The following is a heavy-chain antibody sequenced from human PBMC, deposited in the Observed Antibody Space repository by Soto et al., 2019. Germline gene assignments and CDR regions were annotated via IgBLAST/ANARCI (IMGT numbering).Heavy chain of an antibody. J-gene: IGHJ4*02. CDR2: ISYDGSNK. V-gene: IGHV3-30*04. CDR1: GFTFSGYA. D-gene: IGHD5-12*01. CDR3: ARDLDGYNAFDY. Sequence: GGSLRLSCAASGFTFSGYAMHWVRQAPGKGLEWVAVISYDGSNKYYADSVKGRFTISRDNSKNTLYLQMNSLRAEDTAVYYCARDLDGYNAFDYWGQGTLVTVSS.